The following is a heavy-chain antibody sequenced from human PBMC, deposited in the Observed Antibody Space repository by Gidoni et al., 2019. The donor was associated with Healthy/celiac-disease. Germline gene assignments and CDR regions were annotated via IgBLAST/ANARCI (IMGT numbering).Heavy chain of an antibody. V-gene: IGHV3-66*01. CDR2: IYSGGST. CDR3: ARGRRLGCPLNDY. CDR1: GFTVSSNY. J-gene: IGHJ4*02. Sequence: EVQLVESGGGLVQPGGSLRLSCAASGFTVSSNYMSWVRQAPGKGLEWVSVIYSGGSTYYADSVKGRFTISRDNSKNTLYLQMNSLRAEDTAVYYCARGRRLGCPLNDYWGQGTLVTVSS. D-gene: IGHD2-8*01.